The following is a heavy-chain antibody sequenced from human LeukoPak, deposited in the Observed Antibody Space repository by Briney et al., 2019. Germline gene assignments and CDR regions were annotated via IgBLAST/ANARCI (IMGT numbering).Heavy chain of an antibody. J-gene: IGHJ6*03. D-gene: IGHD2-2*01. Sequence: PGRSLRLSCAASGFTFGSFSMNWVRQAPGKGLEWVSSISSGGSNIYYADSVKGRFTISRDNAKNSLYLQMNSLRAEDTAVYYCARAHCSSTSCYEDYYYYMDVWGKGTTVTVSS. CDR3: ARAHCSSTSCYEDYYYYMDV. V-gene: IGHV3-21*01. CDR1: GFTFGSFS. CDR2: ISSGGSNI.